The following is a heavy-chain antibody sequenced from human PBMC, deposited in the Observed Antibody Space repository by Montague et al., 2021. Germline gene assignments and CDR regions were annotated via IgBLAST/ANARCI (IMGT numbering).Heavy chain of an antibody. CDR2: VFYSGAT. V-gene: IGHV4-59*01. D-gene: IGHD3-22*01. CDR3: ARQGFYESGGFFI. J-gene: IGHJ4*02. Sequence: SQTQSLTYSVSGDSINGWYWSWIRQPPGKGLEWIGSVFYSGATNYNPSLKSRVTMSADTSKNQVSLKVNSVTAADTAVYYCARQGFYESGGFFIWGLGTLVTVSS. CDR1: GDSINGWY.